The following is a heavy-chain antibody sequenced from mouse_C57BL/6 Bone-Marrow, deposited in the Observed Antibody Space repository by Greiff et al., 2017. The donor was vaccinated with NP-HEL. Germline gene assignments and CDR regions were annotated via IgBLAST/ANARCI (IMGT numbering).Heavy chain of an antibody. J-gene: IGHJ3*01. CDR3: ARHGWAAWFAY. V-gene: IGHV1-62-2*01. CDR1: GYTFTAYT. Sequence: LVESGAELGKPGASVKLSCKASGYTFTAYTIHWVKQRSGQGLEGIGWFYPGSGSIKYNEKFEDKATLTADKSSSTVYMRLSRLTSEDSAVYFCARHGWAAWFAYWGQGTLVTVSA. D-gene: IGHD3-3*01. CDR2: FYPGSGSI.